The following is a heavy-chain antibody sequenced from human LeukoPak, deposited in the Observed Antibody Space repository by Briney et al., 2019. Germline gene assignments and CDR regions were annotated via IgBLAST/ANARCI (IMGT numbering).Heavy chain of an antibody. Sequence: PGGSLRLSCAASGFIFSSFSVNWVRQAPGKGLEWVSSISTSGGLSSIYYADSVKGRFTISRDNAKNSLYLQMNSLGAEDTAVYYCARWRGRQSEFDYWGQGTLVTVSS. V-gene: IGHV3-21*01. CDR2: ISTSGGLSSI. J-gene: IGHJ4*02. D-gene: IGHD1-1*01. CDR1: GFIFSSFS. CDR3: ARWRGRQSEFDY.